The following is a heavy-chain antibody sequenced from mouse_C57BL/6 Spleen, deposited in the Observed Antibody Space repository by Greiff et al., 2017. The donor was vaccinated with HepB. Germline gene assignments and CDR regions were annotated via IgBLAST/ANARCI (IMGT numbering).Heavy chain of an antibody. CDR2: IDPSDSET. J-gene: IGHJ2*01. Sequence: VKLQQPGAELVRPGSSVKLSCKASGYTFTSYWMHWVKQRPIQGLEWIGNIDPSDSETHYNQKFKDKATLTVDKSSSTAYMQLSSLTSEDSAVYYCARSYGSVFDYWGQGTTLTVSS. V-gene: IGHV1-52*01. CDR1: GYTFTSYW. CDR3: ARSYGSVFDY. D-gene: IGHD1-1*01.